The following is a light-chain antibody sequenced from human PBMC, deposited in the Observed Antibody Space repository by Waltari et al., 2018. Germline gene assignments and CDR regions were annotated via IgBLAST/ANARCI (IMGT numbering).Light chain of an antibody. V-gene: IGLV1-47*01. CDR3: ATWDNSLSSPWV. CDR2: RGD. J-gene: IGLJ3*02. CDR1: SSNIGNNY. Sequence: QSVLTQPPSASGTPGQTVTIPCSGSSSNIGNNYFFWYQHPPGTAPKLLIYRGDQRPSGVPDRFSGSKSGTSASLAISGLRSEDEGDYYCATWDNSLSSPWVFGGGTKVTVL.